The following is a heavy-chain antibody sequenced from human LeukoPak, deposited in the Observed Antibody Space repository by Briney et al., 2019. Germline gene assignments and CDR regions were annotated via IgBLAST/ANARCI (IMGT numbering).Heavy chain of an antibody. CDR1: GVSISSSNSY. Sequence: SETLSLTCSVSGVSISSSNSYWGWIRQPPGKGLEWIGSIYYTGNTYYNASVKSQVSISIDTSKNQFSLRLSSVTAADTAVYYCARGRYCSGGSCYSGYYYYYMDVWGKGTTVTVSS. J-gene: IGHJ6*03. V-gene: IGHV4-39*07. CDR3: ARGRYCSGGSCYSGYYYYYMDV. CDR2: IYYTGNT. D-gene: IGHD2-15*01.